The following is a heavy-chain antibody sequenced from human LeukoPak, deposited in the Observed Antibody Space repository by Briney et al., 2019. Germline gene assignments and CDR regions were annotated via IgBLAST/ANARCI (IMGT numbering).Heavy chain of an antibody. CDR3: ARDGGYCSGGSCYYHFDY. CDR1: GYTFTSYA. V-gene: IGHV1-18*01. CDR2: ISAYNGNT. D-gene: IGHD2-15*01. Sequence: GASVKVSCKASGYTFTSYAMHWVRQAPGQGLEWMGWISAYNGNTNYAQKLQGRVTMTTDTSTSTAYMELRSLRSDDTAVYYCARDGGYCSGGSCYYHFDYWGQGTLVTVSS. J-gene: IGHJ4*02.